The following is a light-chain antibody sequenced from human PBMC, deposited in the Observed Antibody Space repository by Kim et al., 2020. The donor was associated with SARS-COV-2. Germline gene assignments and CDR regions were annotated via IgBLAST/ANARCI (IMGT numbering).Light chain of an antibody. J-gene: IGKJ1*01. CDR1: QSISYW. V-gene: IGKV1-5*03. Sequence: ESEGDRVTITCRASQSISYWLAWYQQKPGKAPKLLIYKASSLQRGVPSRFSGSESGTEFTLTISSLQPDDFATYYCQQYNSYPRTFGQGTKVDIK. CDR3: QQYNSYPRT. CDR2: KAS.